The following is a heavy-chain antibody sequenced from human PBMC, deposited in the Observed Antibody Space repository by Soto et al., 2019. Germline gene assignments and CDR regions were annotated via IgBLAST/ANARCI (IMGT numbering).Heavy chain of an antibody. CDR3: ARVRVPAARDYYYYYYMDV. V-gene: IGHV4-61*01. J-gene: IGHJ6*03. D-gene: IGHD2-2*01. CDR1: GDSISSSCY. Sequence: SETLSLTCSVSGDSISSSCYWSWIRQPPGKGLEWIGYIYYSGSTNYNPSLKSRVTISVDTSKNQFSLKLSSVTAADTAVYYCARVRVPAARDYYYYYYMDVWGKGTTVTVSS. CDR2: IYYSGST.